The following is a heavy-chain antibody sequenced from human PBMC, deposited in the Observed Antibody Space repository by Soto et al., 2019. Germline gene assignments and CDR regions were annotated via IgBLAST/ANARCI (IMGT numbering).Heavy chain of an antibody. D-gene: IGHD6-13*01. CDR1: GFTFSSYA. V-gene: IGHV3-30-3*01. CDR2: ISYDGSNK. CDR3: ARSSSWYYYYGMDV. Sequence: GGSLRLSCAASGFTFSSYAMHWVRQAPGKGLEWVAVISYDGSNKYYADSVKGRFTISRDNSKNTLYLQMNSLRAEDTAVYYCARSSSWYYYYGMDVRGQGTTVTVSS. J-gene: IGHJ6*02.